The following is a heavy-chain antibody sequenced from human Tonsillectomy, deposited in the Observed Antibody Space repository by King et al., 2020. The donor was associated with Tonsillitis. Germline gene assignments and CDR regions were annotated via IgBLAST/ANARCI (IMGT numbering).Heavy chain of an antibody. Sequence: QLVQSGAEMKKPGASVKVSCKASGYTFTTYCIRWMRQAPGQGLEWMGWLSTHNGNTSYAQKLQGRVTMTTDTSTSTTYMELRSLRSDDTAVYYCAGGVGGWYEYYFDNWGQGTLVTVSS. CDR1: GYTFTTYC. J-gene: IGHJ4*02. CDR2: LSTHNGNT. D-gene: IGHD1-14*01. V-gene: IGHV1-18*04. CDR3: AGGVGGWYEYYFDN.